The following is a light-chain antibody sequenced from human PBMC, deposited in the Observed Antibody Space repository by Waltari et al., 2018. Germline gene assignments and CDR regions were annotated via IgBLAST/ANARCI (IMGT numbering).Light chain of an antibody. V-gene: IGLV1-51*01. Sequence: QSVLTQPPSVSAAPGQRVTISCSGRHSNLESKYVSWYRQLPGTAPKPLIYDNDKRPSGIPDRFSGSKSGTSATLGITGLQTGDEADYYCGTWDSSLTAVVFGGGTKLTVL. CDR1: HSNLESKY. J-gene: IGLJ2*01. CDR3: GTWDSSLTAVV. CDR2: DND.